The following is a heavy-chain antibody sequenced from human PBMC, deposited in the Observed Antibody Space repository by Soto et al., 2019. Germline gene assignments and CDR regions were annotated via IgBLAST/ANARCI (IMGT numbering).Heavy chain of an antibody. D-gene: IGHD6-19*01. J-gene: IGHJ5*02. CDR2: ISYDGSNK. V-gene: IGHV3-30-3*01. CDR1: GFTFSSYA. CDR3: ARDLAWLVLWFDP. Sequence: VQLVESGGGVVQPGRSLRLSCAASGFTFSSYAMHWVRQAPGKGLEWVAVISYDGSNKYYADSVKGRFTISRDNSKNTLYLQMNSLRAEDTAVYYCARDLAWLVLWFDPWGQGTLVTVSS.